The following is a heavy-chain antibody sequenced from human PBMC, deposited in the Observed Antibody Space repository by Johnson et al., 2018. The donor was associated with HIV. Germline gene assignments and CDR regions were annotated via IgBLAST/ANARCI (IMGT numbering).Heavy chain of an antibody. D-gene: IGHD1-7*01. J-gene: IGHJ3*02. CDR3: ARAPQKYNWDYMMACDI. CDR1: GFTVSSNY. CDR2: VYSGGST. Sequence: VQLVESGGGLIQPGGSLRLSCAASGFTVSSNYMSWVRQAPGKGLEWVSVVYSGGSTYYADSVKGRFTISRDNSKNTVSLQMNSLRAEDTALYYCARAPQKYNWDYMMACDIWGQGTMVTVSA. V-gene: IGHV3-53*01.